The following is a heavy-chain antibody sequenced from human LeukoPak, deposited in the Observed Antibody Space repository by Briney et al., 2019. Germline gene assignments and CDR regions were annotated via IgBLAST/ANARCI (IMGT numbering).Heavy chain of an antibody. CDR3: TRHCGGGSCYRFDY. V-gene: IGHV3-49*04. J-gene: IGHJ4*02. CDR1: GFTFGDYA. D-gene: IGHD2-15*01. Sequence: GSLRLSCTGSGFTFGDYAMSWVRQAPGKGLEWVGFIRSKAYGGTTEYAASVKGRFTISRDDSKSIAYLQMNGLKTEDTAVYYCTRHCGGGSCYRFDYWGQGTLVTVSS. CDR2: IRSKAYGGTT.